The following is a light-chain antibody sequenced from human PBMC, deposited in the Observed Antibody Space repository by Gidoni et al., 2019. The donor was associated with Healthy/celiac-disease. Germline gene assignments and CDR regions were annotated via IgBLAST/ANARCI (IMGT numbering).Light chain of an antibody. V-gene: IGKV3-15*01. CDR2: GAS. CDR3: QQYNTWPLYT. CDR1: KSVSSN. J-gene: IGKJ2*01. Sequence: EIVMTQSPATLSVSPGESATLSCRASKSVSSNLAWYQQKPGQAPRLRIYGASTRATGIPARFSGSGSGTEFTLTISSLQSEDFAVYYCQQYNTWPLYTFGQGTKLEIK.